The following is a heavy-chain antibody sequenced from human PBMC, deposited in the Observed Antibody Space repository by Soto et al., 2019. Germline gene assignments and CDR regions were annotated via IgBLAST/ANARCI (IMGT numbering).Heavy chain of an antibody. CDR3: AKDPRTYYYDSSGFMDV. V-gene: IGHV3-23*01. J-gene: IGHJ6*02. CDR2: ISGSGGST. D-gene: IGHD3-22*01. Sequence: LRLSCAASGFTFSSYAMSWVRQAPGEGLEWVSAISGSGGSTYYADSVKGRFTISRDNSKNTLYLQMNSLRAEDTAVYYCAKDPRTYYYDSSGFMDVWGQGTTVTVSS. CDR1: GFTFSSYA.